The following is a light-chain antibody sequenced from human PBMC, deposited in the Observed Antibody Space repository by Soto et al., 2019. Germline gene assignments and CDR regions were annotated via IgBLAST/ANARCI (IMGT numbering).Light chain of an antibody. CDR3: QQYGSSLFT. Sequence: EIVLTQSPGTLSLSPGERATLSCRASQSVSSSYSAWYQQKPGQAPRLLIYGASSRATGIPDRFSGGGSGTDFTLTISRLEPEDFAVYYCQQYGSSLFTFGPGTKVDIK. CDR2: GAS. CDR1: QSVSSSY. J-gene: IGKJ3*01. V-gene: IGKV3-20*01.